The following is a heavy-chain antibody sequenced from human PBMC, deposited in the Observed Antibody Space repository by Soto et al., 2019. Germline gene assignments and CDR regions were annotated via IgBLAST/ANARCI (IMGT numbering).Heavy chain of an antibody. V-gene: IGHV2-5*02. Sequence: QITLKESGPTLVKPTQTLTLTCTFSGFSLSTGGVGVGWIRQPPGKALECLALIYWDDDKHYSPSLKSRLTITKDTSKTQVVLTMTNMDPVDTATYYCARAYSSSWYVSNAFDVWGQGTMVTVSS. J-gene: IGHJ3*01. CDR3: ARAYSSSWYVSNAFDV. D-gene: IGHD6-13*01. CDR1: GFSLSTGGVG. CDR2: IYWDDDK.